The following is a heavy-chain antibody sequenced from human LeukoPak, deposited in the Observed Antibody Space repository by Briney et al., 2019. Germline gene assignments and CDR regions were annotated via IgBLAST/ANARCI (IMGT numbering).Heavy chain of an antibody. D-gene: IGHD7-27*01. J-gene: IGHJ4*02. CDR3: ARHHWGYYFDY. Sequence: SETLSLTCTVSGGSISSYYWSWIRQPPGERLEWIGYIYTSGSTNYNPSLKSRVTMSVDTSKNQFSLKLSSVTAADTAVYYCARHHWGYYFDYWGQGTLVTVSS. CDR2: IYTSGST. CDR1: GGSISSYY. V-gene: IGHV4-4*09.